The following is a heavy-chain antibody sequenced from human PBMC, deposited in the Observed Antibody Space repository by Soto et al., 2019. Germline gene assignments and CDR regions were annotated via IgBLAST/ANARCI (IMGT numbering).Heavy chain of an antibody. J-gene: IGHJ4*02. CDR2: INHSGST. D-gene: IGHD2-15*01. V-gene: IGHV4-34*01. CDR1: DGSFSGYY. CDR3: AAIVYCSGGSCGDYGDYY. Sequence: PXETLSLTCAVYDGSFSGYYWSWIRQPPGKGLEWIGEINHSGSTNYNPSLKSRVTISVDTSKNQFSLKLSSVTAADTAVYYCAAIVYCSGGSCGDYGDYYWGQGTLVTVSS.